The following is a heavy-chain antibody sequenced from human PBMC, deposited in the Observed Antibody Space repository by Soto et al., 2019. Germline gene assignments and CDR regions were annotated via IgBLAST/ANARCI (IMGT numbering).Heavy chain of an antibody. D-gene: IGHD2-15*01. V-gene: IGHV3-23*01. Sequence: TGGSLRLSCAASGFTFSSYAMSWVRQTPGKGLEWVSAICGSNSYTYYTDSVKGRFTISRDNSKSTLYLLMNTLRAEDAAVYFCARHRYGSCYSALDSWGQGTLVTVSS. CDR2: ICGSNSYT. J-gene: IGHJ4*02. CDR1: GFTFSSYA. CDR3: ARHRYGSCYSALDS.